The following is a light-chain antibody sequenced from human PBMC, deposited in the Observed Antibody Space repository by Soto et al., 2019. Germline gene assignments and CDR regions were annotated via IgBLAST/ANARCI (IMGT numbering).Light chain of an antibody. CDR1: QYISSW. V-gene: IGKV1-5*03. Sequence: DIQMTQSPSTLSASVGDRVTITCRASQYISSWLAWYQQKPGKAPKLLIYKGSSLESGVPSRFSGSGSGTEFTLTNSSLLSDDFATYYCQQYNYQRTFGQGTNVEIK. CDR2: KGS. CDR3: QQYNYQRT. J-gene: IGKJ1*01.